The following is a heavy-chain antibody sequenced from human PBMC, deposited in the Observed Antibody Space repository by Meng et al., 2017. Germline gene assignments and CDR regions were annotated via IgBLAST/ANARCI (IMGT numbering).Heavy chain of an antibody. V-gene: IGHV3-7*01. D-gene: IGHD2-21*02. Sequence: GGSLRLSCAASGFTFSSYAMSWVRQAPGKVLEWVANIKQDGSEKSYVDSVKGRFTISRENAKNSLYLQMNSLRAEDTAVYYCAGEGSRVVVTAIDWSDAFDIWGQGTMVTVSS. CDR1: GFTFSSYA. J-gene: IGHJ3*02. CDR2: IKQDGSEK. CDR3: AGEGSRVVVTAIDWSDAFDI.